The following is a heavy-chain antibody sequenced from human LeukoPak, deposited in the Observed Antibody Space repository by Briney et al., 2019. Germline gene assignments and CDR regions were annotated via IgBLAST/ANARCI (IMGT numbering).Heavy chain of an antibody. D-gene: IGHD5-12*01. CDR1: GGTFSSYA. CDR3: ARERGWDIVATPHDAFDI. Sequence: ASVKVSCKAAGGTFSSYAISWVRQAPGQGLEWIGRIVPIFGRANYARKFESRVMITTDESTRKAYMQLSSLRNEDTAVDYCARERGWDIVATPHDAFDIWGQGTMVTVSS. J-gene: IGHJ3*02. CDR2: IVPIFGRA. V-gene: IGHV1-69*05.